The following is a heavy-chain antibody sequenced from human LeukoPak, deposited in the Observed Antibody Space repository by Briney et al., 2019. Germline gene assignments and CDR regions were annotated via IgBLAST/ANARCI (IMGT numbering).Heavy chain of an antibody. CDR1: GGSISSSSYY. CDR3: ATFIAAAGHDAFDV. J-gene: IGHJ3*01. D-gene: IGHD6-13*01. CDR2: IYYSGST. Sequence: SETLSLTCTVSGGSISSSSYYWSWIRQPPGKGLEWIGYIYYSGSTNYNPSLESRVTISVDTSKKQFSLKLSSVTAADTAVYYCATFIAAAGHDAFDVWGQGTMVTVSS. V-gene: IGHV4-61*01.